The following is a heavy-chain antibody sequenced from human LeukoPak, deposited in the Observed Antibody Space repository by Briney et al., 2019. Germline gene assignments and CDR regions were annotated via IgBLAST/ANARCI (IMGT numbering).Heavy chain of an antibody. CDR3: AKVGYGYSYGLWGDYFDY. D-gene: IGHD5-18*01. Sequence: GGTLRLSCAASGFSLSSYGMTWVRQAPGKGLEWVSTLSDSGGGTYYADSVKGRFTISRDNSKNTLYLQMNSLRAEDTAVYYCAKVGYGYSYGLWGDYFDYWGQGTLVTVSS. CDR1: GFSLSSYG. V-gene: IGHV3-23*01. CDR2: LSDSGGGT. J-gene: IGHJ4*02.